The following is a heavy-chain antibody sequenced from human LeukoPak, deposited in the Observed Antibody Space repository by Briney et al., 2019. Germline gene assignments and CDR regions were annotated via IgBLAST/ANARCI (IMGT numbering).Heavy chain of an antibody. D-gene: IGHD1-7*01. J-gene: IGHJ4*02. CDR2: ISKDGSDK. V-gene: IGHV3-30-3*01. CDR1: GFTFSDYA. Sequence: GGSLRLSCAASGFTFSDYAMHWVRQAPGKGLEWVAVISKDGSDKYYPGSVGGRFTISRDNSKNTIYLQMDSLRAEDTAIYYCARDYWWNYDYWGQGTLVTVSS. CDR3: ARDYWWNYDY.